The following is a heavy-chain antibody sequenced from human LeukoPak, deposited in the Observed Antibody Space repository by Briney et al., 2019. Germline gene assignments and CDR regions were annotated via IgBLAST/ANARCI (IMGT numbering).Heavy chain of an antibody. V-gene: IGHV4-59*12. CDR1: GDSISSYY. CDR2: IYYSGIT. J-gene: IGHJ4*02. Sequence: SETLSLTCTVSGDSISSYYWYWFRQPPGKELEWIACIYYSGITHYNPSLKSRVTISLDTSKNQFSLRLSSVTAADTAVYYCAREGIVRTYDQWGQGTVVTVSS. D-gene: IGHD2/OR15-2a*01. CDR3: AREGIVRTYDQ.